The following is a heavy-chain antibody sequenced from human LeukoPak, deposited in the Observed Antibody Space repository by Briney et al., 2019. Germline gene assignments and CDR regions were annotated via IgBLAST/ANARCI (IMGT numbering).Heavy chain of an antibody. J-gene: IGHJ4*02. CDR1: GFTFSSYG. D-gene: IGHD6-19*01. CDR2: ISYDGSNK. V-gene: IGHV3-30*18. Sequence: GGSLRLSCAASGFTFSSYGMHWVRQAPGKGLEWVAVISYDGSNKYYADSVKGRFTISRDNSKNTLYLQMNSLRAEDTAVYYCAKVAVAGGEIDYWGQGTLVTVSS. CDR3: AKVAVAGGEIDY.